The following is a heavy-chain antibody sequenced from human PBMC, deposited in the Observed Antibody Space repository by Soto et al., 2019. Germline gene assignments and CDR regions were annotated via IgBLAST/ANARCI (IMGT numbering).Heavy chain of an antibody. D-gene: IGHD6-13*01. CDR2: ISGSGGST. V-gene: IGHV3-23*01. Sequence: EVQLLESGGGLVQPGGSLRLSCAASGFTFSSYAMSWVRQAPGKGLEWVSAISGSGGSTYYADSVKGRFTISRDNSKNTVYLEMNSLRAEDTVVYYCAKGGSSSWLVGAFDIWGHGTMVTVSS. CDR1: GFTFSSYA. CDR3: AKGGSSSWLVGAFDI. J-gene: IGHJ3*02.